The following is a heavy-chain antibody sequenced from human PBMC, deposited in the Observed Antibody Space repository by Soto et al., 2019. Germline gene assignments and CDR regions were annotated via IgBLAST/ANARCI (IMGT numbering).Heavy chain of an antibody. D-gene: IGHD3-9*01. CDR2: IYYSGST. V-gene: IGHV4-59*08. J-gene: IGHJ3*02. CDR3: ARMNDILTGYPVTYAFDI. Sequence: SETLSLTCTVSGGSISSYYWSWIRQPPGKGLEWIGYIYYSGSTNYNPSLKSRVTISVDTSKNQFSLKLSSVTAADTAVYYCARMNDILTGYPVTYAFDICGQGTMVTVSS. CDR1: GGSISSYY.